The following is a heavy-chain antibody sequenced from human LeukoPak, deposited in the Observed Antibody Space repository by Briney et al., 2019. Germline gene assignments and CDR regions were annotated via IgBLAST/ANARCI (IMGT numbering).Heavy chain of an antibody. V-gene: IGHV1-3*01. CDR3: ASGVVPAARSGAFDI. J-gene: IGHJ3*02. CDR2: INAGNGNT. Sequence: ASVKVSCKASGGTFSSYAISWVRQAPGQGLEWMGGINAGNGNTKYSQKFQGRVTITRDTSASTAYMELSSLRSEDTAVYYCASGVVPAARSGAFDIWGQGTMVTVSS. CDR1: GGTFSSYA. D-gene: IGHD2-2*01.